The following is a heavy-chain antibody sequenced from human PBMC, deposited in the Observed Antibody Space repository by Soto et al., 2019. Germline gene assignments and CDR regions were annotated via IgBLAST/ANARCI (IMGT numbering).Heavy chain of an antibody. J-gene: IGHJ6*02. Sequence: ASETLSLTCTVSGGSMSSSNWWNWVRQPPGKGLEWIGETHHSGRTNYNPSLNSRVTISVDKSKNHFSLKLSSVTAADTAVYYCASRFGEGYYGMDVWGQGTTVTVSS. V-gene: IGHV4-4*02. CDR2: THHSGRT. CDR1: GGSMSSSNW. CDR3: ASRFGEGYYGMDV. D-gene: IGHD3-10*01.